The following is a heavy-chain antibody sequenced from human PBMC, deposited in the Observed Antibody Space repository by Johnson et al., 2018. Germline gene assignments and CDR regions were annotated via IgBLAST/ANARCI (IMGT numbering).Heavy chain of an antibody. V-gene: IGHV3-30*03. CDR3: ARVSRDLPPL. CDR1: GFTFSSYG. J-gene: IGHJ3*01. Sequence: QVQLQESGGGVVQPGKSXRLSCEASGFTFSSYGMHWVRQAPGKGLEWVAVISYDGSRQYYGDSVKGRFTISRDNARNTLYLQMNSLRVEDTAVYYCARVSRDLPPLWGQGTMVTVSS. D-gene: IGHD2/OR15-2a*01. CDR2: ISYDGSRQ.